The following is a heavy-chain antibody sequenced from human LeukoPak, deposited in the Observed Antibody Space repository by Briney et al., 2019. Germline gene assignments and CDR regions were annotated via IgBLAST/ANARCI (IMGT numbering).Heavy chain of an antibody. V-gene: IGHV3-23*01. D-gene: IGHD6-13*01. Sequence: PGGSLRLSCAASGFTFRSYAMSWVRQAPGKGLEGVSTISDNGDRTHYADSVKGRFTISRDNSKNTLSLQMNSLRAEDTAVYYCAKDRGARADSSRIGMDVWGQGTTVTVSS. J-gene: IGHJ6*02. CDR1: GFTFRSYA. CDR2: ISDNGDRT. CDR3: AKDRGARADSSRIGMDV.